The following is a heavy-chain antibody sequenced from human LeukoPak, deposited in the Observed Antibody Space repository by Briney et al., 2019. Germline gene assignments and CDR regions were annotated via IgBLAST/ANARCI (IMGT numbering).Heavy chain of an antibody. Sequence: ASVQVSCKASGYTFTSYAIHWVRQAPGQGLEWMGWITPSGGTNYPQKFQGRVAITWDTSITTAYMDLSRLTSDDTAVYYCARDRYGDGFAHLDYWGQGALVTVSS. J-gene: IGHJ4*02. CDR1: GYTFTSYA. V-gene: IGHV1-2*02. CDR2: ITPSGGT. CDR3: ARDRYGDGFAHLDY. D-gene: IGHD5-24*01.